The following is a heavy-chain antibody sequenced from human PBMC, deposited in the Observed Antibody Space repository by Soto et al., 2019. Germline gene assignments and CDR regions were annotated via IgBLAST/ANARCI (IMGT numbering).Heavy chain of an antibody. CDR2: ISTYNGNT. J-gene: IGHJ6*02. D-gene: IGHD7-27*01. CDR3: ARGLGTNGLGV. CDR1: GYRFTTYG. Sequence: QVQLLQSGAEVKKPGASVKVSCKASGYRFTTYGITWVRLAPGQGLEWLGGISTYNGNTDYAQNLQDRVTMTTETSTSTAYMEVTSLTSDDTAVYYCARGLGTNGLGVWGQGTTVTVSS. V-gene: IGHV1-18*04.